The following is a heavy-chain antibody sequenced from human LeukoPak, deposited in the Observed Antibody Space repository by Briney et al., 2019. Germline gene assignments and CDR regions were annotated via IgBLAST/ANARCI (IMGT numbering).Heavy chain of an antibody. V-gene: IGHV4-39*01. CDR1: GGSISSSSYY. Sequence: PSETLSLTCTVSGGSISSSSYYWGWIRQPPGKGLEWIGSIYYSGSTYYNPSLKSRVTISVDTSKNQFSLKLSSVTAADTAVYYCARRGIVGATRVWFDPWGQGTLVTVSS. D-gene: IGHD1-26*01. CDR3: ARRGIVGATRVWFDP. CDR2: IYYSGST. J-gene: IGHJ5*02.